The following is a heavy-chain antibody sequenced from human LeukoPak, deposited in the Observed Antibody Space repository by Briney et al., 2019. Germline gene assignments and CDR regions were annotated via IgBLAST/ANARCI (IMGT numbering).Heavy chain of an antibody. D-gene: IGHD2-2*01. CDR2: INHSGST. Sequence: SETLSLTCAVYGGSLSGYYWSWIRQPPGKGLEWIGEINHSGSTNYNPSLKSRVTISVDTSKNQFSLKLSSVTAADTAVYYCARGRRTSTAFDIWGQGTMVTVSS. CDR3: ARGRRTSTAFDI. CDR1: GGSLSGYY. V-gene: IGHV4-34*01. J-gene: IGHJ3*02.